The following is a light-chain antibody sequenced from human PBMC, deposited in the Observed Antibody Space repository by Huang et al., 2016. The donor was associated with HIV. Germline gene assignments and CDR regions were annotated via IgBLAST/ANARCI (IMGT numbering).Light chain of an antibody. CDR3: QQLNSYPIT. CDR2: GAS. CDR1: QDISTY. V-gene: IGKV1-9*01. J-gene: IGKJ5*01. Sequence: IQLTQSPSSLSASIGDTVTITCRASQDISTYLAWYQQNPEKAPRLLIHGASTLQSGVPSRFSGSGSGTDFTLTITNLQSEDFASYYCQQLNSYPITFGQGTRLE.